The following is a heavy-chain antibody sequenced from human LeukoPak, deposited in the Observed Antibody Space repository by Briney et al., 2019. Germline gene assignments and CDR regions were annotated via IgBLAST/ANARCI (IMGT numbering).Heavy chain of an antibody. V-gene: IGHV3-48*03. D-gene: IGHD5-18*01. CDR1: GFTFSGYE. CDR2: ISSSGSTI. Sequence: GGSLRLSCTVSGFTFSGYEMNWVRQAPGKGLEWVSYISSSGSTIFYADSVEGRFTISRDNAKNSLYLQMNSLRAEDTAVHYCARRGIQLWPHDDYWGQGTLVTVSS. J-gene: IGHJ4*02. CDR3: ARRGIQLWPHDDY.